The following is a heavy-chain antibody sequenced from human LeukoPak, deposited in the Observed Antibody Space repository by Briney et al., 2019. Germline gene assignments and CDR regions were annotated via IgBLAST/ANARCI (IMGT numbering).Heavy chain of an antibody. D-gene: IGHD5-24*01. J-gene: IGHJ4*02. CDR2: ISGSSGST. CDR3: ARDRMATKDY. CDR1: GFIFSSYA. Sequence: HTGGSLRLSCAASGFIFSSYAMSWVRQAPGKGLEWVSAISGSSGSTYYADSVKGRFTISRDNSKNTLYLQMNSLRAEDTAVYYCARDRMATKDYWGQGTLVTVSS. V-gene: IGHV3-23*01.